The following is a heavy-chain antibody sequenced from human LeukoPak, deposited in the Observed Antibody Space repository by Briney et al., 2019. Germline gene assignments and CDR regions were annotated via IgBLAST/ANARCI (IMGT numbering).Heavy chain of an antibody. CDR1: GGSFRGYY. CDR3: SSSGWYRGY. Sequence: SETLSLTCAVYGGSFRGYYWSWIRQPPGKGLEWIGEINHSGSTSYNPSLKTRVTISVDTSKNQFSLKLSSVTAADTAVYYCSSSGWYRGYWGQGTLVTVCS. V-gene: IGHV4-34*01. CDR2: INHSGST. D-gene: IGHD6-19*01. J-gene: IGHJ4*02.